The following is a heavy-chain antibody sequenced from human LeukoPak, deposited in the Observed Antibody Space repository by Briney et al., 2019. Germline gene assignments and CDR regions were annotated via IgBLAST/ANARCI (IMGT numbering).Heavy chain of an antibody. CDR3: AREGYDSSYYYYLDY. Sequence: SQTLSLTCTVSGGSISSGDYYWSWIRQHPGKGLEGIGNIYYSGSTYYNPSLKSRVTISVDTSKSQFSLKLSSVTAADTAVYYCAREGYDSSYYYYLDYWGQGTLVTVSS. D-gene: IGHD3-22*01. CDR2: IYYSGST. CDR1: GGSISSGDYY. V-gene: IGHV4-31*03. J-gene: IGHJ4*02.